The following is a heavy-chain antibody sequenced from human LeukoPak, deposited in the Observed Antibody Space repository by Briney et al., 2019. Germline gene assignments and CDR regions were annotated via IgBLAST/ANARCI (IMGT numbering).Heavy chain of an antibody. Sequence: ASVKVPCKISGYTLNDISLHWVRQPRGKGLEWMGGVDPDDGQRVYAQRFQGRVTMTEDTSTNTAYMELSRLRSEDTAVYFCAAVSGHYTLLDAWGQGALVTVST. CDR1: GYTLNDIS. J-gene: IGHJ5*02. CDR3: AAVSGHYTLLDA. CDR2: VDPDDGQR. V-gene: IGHV1-24*01. D-gene: IGHD4-11*01.